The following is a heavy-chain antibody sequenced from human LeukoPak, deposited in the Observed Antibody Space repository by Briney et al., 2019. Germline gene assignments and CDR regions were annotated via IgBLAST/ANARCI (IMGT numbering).Heavy chain of an antibody. CDR3: ARETCSGGSCFQFDF. D-gene: IGHD2-15*01. J-gene: IGHJ4*02. Sequence: SETLSLTCTVSGDSLSNYYWSWIRQSPGKGLEWIGYIYYSGSTNYNPSLKSRVTISVDTSKDQFSLKLSSLTAADTAVYYCARETCSGGSCFQFDFWGQGTLVTVSS. CDR1: GDSLSNYY. CDR2: IYYSGST. V-gene: IGHV4-59*01.